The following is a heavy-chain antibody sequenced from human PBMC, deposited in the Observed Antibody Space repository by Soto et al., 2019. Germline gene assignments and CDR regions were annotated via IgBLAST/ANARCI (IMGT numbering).Heavy chain of an antibody. Sequence: PGGSLRLSCAASGFTFSSYWMHWVRQAPGKGLVWVSRINSDGSDTDYADSVKGRFTISRDNAKNTLYLQMNSLRVEDTAVYYCARNPHMTTVSSFGNWGQGTLVTVSS. CDR2: INSDGSDT. D-gene: IGHD4-4*01. CDR3: ARNPHMTTVSSFGN. J-gene: IGHJ4*02. CDR1: GFTFSSYW. V-gene: IGHV3-74*01.